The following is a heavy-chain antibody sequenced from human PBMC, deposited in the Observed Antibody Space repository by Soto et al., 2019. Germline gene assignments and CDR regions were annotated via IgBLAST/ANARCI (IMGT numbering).Heavy chain of an antibody. Sequence: GESMRLSCVASGITFSSYWKHWVRQAPGKGLVSVSRINSDGSSTSYADSVKGRFTISRDNAKNTLYLQMNSLRAEDTAVYYCVRVTYYDFWSGYYTYYYGMDVWGQGTTVTVSS. V-gene: IGHV3-74*01. CDR3: VRVTYYDFWSGYYTYYYGMDV. J-gene: IGHJ6*02. CDR2: INSDGSST. CDR1: GITFSSYW. D-gene: IGHD3-3*01.